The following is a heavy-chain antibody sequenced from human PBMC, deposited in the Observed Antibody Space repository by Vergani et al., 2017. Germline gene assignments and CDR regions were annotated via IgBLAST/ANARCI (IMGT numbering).Heavy chain of an antibody. CDR3: ARHLRQLARNDVCDI. CDR2: IYDSRNN. CDR1: GMSISNNNYN. Sequence: QLQLQESGPRLVKPSETLSLTCSLSGMSISNNNYNWGWIRQPPGKGLEWIGSIYDSRNNNYSPSLKSRVSISVDTSKNQFSLNLTSVTAADTAVYYCARHLRQLARNDVCDIWGHGTLVTVSS. J-gene: IGHJ3*02. V-gene: IGHV4-39*01. D-gene: IGHD6-6*01.